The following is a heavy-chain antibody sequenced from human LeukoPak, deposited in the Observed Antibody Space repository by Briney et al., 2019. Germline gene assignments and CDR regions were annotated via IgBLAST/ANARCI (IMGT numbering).Heavy chain of an antibody. Sequence: GGSLRLSCAASGFTFSSYAMNWVRQAPGKGLEWVAVISYDGSNKYYADSVKGRFTISRDNSKNTLYLQMNSLRPEDTAVYYCARGVKQLLFRRNYYMDVWGRGTTVTVSS. CDR2: ISYDGSNK. CDR3: ARGVKQLLFRRNYYMDV. CDR1: GFTFSSYA. J-gene: IGHJ6*03. D-gene: IGHD3-10*01. V-gene: IGHV3-30*04.